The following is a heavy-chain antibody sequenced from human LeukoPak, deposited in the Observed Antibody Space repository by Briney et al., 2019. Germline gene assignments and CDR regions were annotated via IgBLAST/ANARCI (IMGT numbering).Heavy chain of an antibody. Sequence: GGSLRLSCAASGFTFSSYAMSWVRQAPGKELEWVSAISGSGGSTYYADSVKGRFTISRDNSKNTLYLQMNSLRAEDTAVYYCAKREVLRYFGEDPPRISYGMDVWGQGTTVTVSS. D-gene: IGHD3-9*01. CDR3: AKREVLRYFGEDPPRISYGMDV. CDR1: GFTFSSYA. CDR2: ISGSGGST. V-gene: IGHV3-23*01. J-gene: IGHJ6*02.